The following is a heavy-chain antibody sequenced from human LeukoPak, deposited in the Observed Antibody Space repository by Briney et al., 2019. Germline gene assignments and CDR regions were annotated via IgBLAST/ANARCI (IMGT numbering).Heavy chain of an antibody. D-gene: IGHD2-2*01. Sequence: GGSLRLSCAASGFTFSSYEMNWVRQAPGKGLEWVSYISSSGSTIYYADSVKGRFTISRDNAKNSLYLQMNSLRAEDTAVYYCARVGCFSSTSCYRGSAYWGQGTLVTVSS. CDR2: ISSSGSTI. CDR1: GFTFSSYE. J-gene: IGHJ4*02. CDR3: ARVGCFSSTSCYRGSAY. V-gene: IGHV3-48*03.